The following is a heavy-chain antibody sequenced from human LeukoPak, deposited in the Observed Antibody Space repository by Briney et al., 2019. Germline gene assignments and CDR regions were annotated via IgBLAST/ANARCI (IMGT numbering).Heavy chain of an antibody. D-gene: IGHD3-22*01. Sequence: VASVKVSCKASGYTFTSYGISWVRQAPGQGLEWMGWISAYNGNTNYAQKLQGRVTMTTDTSTSTAYMELRSLRSDDTAVYYCASVRGSSGYYPSYFDYWGQGTLVTVSS. CDR3: ASVRGSSGYYPSYFDY. CDR1: GYTFTSYG. J-gene: IGHJ4*02. CDR2: ISAYNGNT. V-gene: IGHV1-18*01.